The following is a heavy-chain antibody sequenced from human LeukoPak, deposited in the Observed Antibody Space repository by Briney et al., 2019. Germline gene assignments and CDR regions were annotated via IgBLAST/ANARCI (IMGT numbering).Heavy chain of an antibody. Sequence: PSETLSPTCSVSGASITSYYWSWIRQPPRKGLEWIGYIYYSGSTNYNPSLKSRVTISVDTSKNQFSLKLSSVTAADTAVYYCARHEEGAAHYYWGQGTLVTVSS. V-gene: IGHV4-59*08. J-gene: IGHJ4*02. CDR2: IYYSGST. CDR3: ARHEEGAAHYY. CDR1: GASITSYY. D-gene: IGHD6-13*01.